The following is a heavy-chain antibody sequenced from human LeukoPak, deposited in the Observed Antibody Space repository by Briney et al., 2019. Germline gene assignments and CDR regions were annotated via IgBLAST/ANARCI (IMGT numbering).Heavy chain of an antibody. CDR2: ISYDGSNI. D-gene: IGHD3-22*01. Sequence: GGSLRLSCAASGFTFSGYWMSWVRQAPGKGLEWVAVISYDGSNIYYADSVKGRFTISRDNSKNTLYLQMNSLRAEDTAVYYCARDPWTSSGYYFDYWGQGTLVTVSS. CDR1: GFTFSGYW. V-gene: IGHV3-30-3*01. J-gene: IGHJ4*02. CDR3: ARDPWTSSGYYFDY.